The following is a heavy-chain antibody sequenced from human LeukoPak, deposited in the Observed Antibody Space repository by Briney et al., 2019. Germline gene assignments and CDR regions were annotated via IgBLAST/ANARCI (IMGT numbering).Heavy chain of an antibody. CDR1: GGSISSYF. V-gene: IGHV4-59*01. D-gene: IGHD5-12*01. J-gene: IGHJ4*02. CDR2: IYYSGST. Sequence: SETLSLTCSVSGGSISSYFWSWVRQPPGKGLEWIGYIYYSGSTNYNPSLKSRVTISVDTSKNQFSLKLASVTTADTAVYYCARDRWLGYWGQGTLVTVSS. CDR3: ARDRWLGY.